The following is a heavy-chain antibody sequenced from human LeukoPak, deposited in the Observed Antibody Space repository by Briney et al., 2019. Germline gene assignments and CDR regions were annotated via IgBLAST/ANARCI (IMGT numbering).Heavy chain of an antibody. CDR1: GFTFNDYY. CDR2: ISSSGSSI. J-gene: IGHJ4*02. Sequence: GGSLRLSCAASGFTFNDYYMNWIRQAPGKGLEWVSYISSSGSSIHYADSVKGRFTISRDNAKNSLYLQMNSLRAEDMALYYCAKDINGVAAADPGGFDYWGQGTLVTVSS. D-gene: IGHD6-13*01. CDR3: AKDINGVAAADPGGFDY. V-gene: IGHV3-11*01.